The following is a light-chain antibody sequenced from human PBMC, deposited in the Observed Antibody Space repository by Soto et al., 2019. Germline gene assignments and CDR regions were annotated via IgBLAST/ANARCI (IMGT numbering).Light chain of an antibody. CDR3: TATDDRLTGPV. Sequence: QAPLTQPASACGTPGQRFTISCSGSSSNIETNLVHWYQHLPGASPRLLIYNNDQRPSGVPDRFYASKSGTSASLAISGLRSEDEADYYCTATDDRLTGPVFGGGTKVTV. V-gene: IGLV1-47*02. J-gene: IGLJ2*01. CDR1: SSNIETNL. CDR2: NND.